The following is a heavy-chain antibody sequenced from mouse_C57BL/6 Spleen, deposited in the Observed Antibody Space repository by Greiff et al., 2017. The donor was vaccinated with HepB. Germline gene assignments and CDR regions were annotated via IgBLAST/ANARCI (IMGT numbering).Heavy chain of an antibody. V-gene: IGHV2-2*01. CDR3: ARKGDYYGSSYVRYFDV. Sequence: VKLQESGPGLVQPSQSLSITCTVSGFSLTSYGVHWVRQSPGKGLEWLGVIWSGGSTDYNAAFISRLSISKDNSKSQVFFKMNSLQADDTAIYYCARKGDYYGSSYVRYFDVWGTGTTVTVSS. D-gene: IGHD1-1*01. CDR2: IWSGGST. CDR1: GFSLTSYG. J-gene: IGHJ1*03.